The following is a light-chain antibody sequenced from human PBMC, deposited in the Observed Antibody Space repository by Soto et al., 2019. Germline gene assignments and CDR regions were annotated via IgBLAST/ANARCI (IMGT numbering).Light chain of an antibody. J-gene: IGLJ1*01. Sequence: QSVLTQPASVSGSPGQSITISCIGTSSDVGGYNYVSWYQQYPGKAPKLMIYDVSNRPSGVSNRFSGSKSGNTASLTISGLQAEDEADYYCSSYTISNTLVFGSGTKVTVL. CDR1: SSDVGGYNY. CDR2: DVS. CDR3: SSYTISNTLV. V-gene: IGLV2-14*01.